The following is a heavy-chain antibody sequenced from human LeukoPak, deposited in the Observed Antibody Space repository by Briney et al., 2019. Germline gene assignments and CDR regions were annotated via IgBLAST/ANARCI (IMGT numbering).Heavy chain of an antibody. CDR3: AQGAFLWSPDY. D-gene: IGHD2/OR15-2a*01. Sequence: GGSLRLSCAASGFTFSSHSMNWVRQAPGKGLEWVSSISSSSSYIYYADSVKGRFTISRDNAKNSLYLQMNSLRAEDTAVYYCAQGAFLWSPDYWGQGTLVTVSS. V-gene: IGHV3-21*01. CDR1: GFTFSSHS. J-gene: IGHJ4*02. CDR2: ISSSSSYI.